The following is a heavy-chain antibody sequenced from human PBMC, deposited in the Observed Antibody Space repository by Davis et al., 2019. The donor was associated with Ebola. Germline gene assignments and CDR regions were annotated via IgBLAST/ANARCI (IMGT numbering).Heavy chain of an antibody. CDR2: IWYDGSNK. Sequence: GESLKISCAASGFTFSSYGMHWVRQAPGKGLEWVAVIWYDGSNKYYADSVKGRFTISRDNSKNTLYLQMNSLRAEDTAVYYCAREEGLRFFLYWGQGTLVTVSS. J-gene: IGHJ4*02. D-gene: IGHD3-3*01. CDR3: AREEGLRFFLY. CDR1: GFTFSSYG. V-gene: IGHV3-33*01.